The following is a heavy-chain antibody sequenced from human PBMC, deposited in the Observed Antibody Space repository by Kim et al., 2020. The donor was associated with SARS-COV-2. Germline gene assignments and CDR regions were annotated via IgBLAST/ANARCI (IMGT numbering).Heavy chain of an antibody. Sequence: ADSVKGRFIISRDKTKNTLYLQMNSLRVEDTAVYYCAKREEQRTTWYFDLWGRGTLVTVSS. D-gene: IGHD6-25*01. J-gene: IGHJ2*01. V-gene: IGHV3-23*01. CDR3: AKREEQRTTWYFDL.